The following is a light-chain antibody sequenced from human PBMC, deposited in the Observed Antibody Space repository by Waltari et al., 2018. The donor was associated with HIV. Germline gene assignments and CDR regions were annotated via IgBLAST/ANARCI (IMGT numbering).Light chain of an antibody. CDR2: DAY. Sequence: EIVLTQSPGTLSLSPGERATLSCRASQSVSSNYLAWYQHTPGQAPRLLIFDAYNRATGIPDRFSGSGSGTDFTLTISGLEPEDFAVDYCQQYGSSPQTFGQGTKVEIK. CDR3: QQYGSSPQT. CDR1: QSVSSNY. V-gene: IGKV3-20*01. J-gene: IGKJ1*01.